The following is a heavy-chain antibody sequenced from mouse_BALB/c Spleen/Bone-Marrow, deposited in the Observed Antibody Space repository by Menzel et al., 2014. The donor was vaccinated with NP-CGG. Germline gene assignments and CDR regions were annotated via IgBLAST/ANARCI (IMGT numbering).Heavy chain of an antibody. CDR1: GYSLTGYN. CDR2: LDPYYGGT. J-gene: IGHJ4*01. Sequence: VQLKHSGPELEKPGASVTISCTASGYSLTGYNMNWVPQNTGKSLYWIGNLDPYYGGTSYNQKFKGKSTLTIDKSSSTADMQLKGLTSEDSAVYYCARGYYYGMDYWGQGTSVTVSS. V-gene: IGHV1S135*01. CDR3: ARGYYYGMDY.